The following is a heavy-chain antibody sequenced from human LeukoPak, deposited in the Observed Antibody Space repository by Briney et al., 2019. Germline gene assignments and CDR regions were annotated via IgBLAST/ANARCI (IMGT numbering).Heavy chain of an antibody. Sequence: SETLSLTCGVYDESFSGYYWSWIRQPPGKGLEWIGEINQSGSTNYSPSLKSRVTIPLDTSKNHFSLNMSSVTAADTAVYYCATYDYNGSGFSPRHWWGQGTLVTVSS. J-gene: IGHJ4*02. CDR3: ATYDYNGSGFSPRHW. CDR2: INQSGST. V-gene: IGHV4-34*01. CDR1: DESFSGYY. D-gene: IGHD3-22*01.